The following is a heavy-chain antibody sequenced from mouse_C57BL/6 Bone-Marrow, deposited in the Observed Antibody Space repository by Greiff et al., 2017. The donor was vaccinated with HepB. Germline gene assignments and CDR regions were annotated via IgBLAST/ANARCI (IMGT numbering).Heavy chain of an antibody. CDR1: GYTFTEYT. CDR2: FYPGSGSI. D-gene: IGHD2-3*01. V-gene: IGHV1-62-2*01. J-gene: IGHJ3*01. CDR3: ARHEGGGWLLRGGWFAY. Sequence: VQLQQSGAELVKPGASVKLSCKASGYTFTEYTIHWVKQRSGQGLEWIGWFYPGSGSIKYNEKFKDKATLTADKSSSTVYMELSRLTSEDSAVYFGARHEGGGWLLRGGWFAYWGQGTLVTVSA.